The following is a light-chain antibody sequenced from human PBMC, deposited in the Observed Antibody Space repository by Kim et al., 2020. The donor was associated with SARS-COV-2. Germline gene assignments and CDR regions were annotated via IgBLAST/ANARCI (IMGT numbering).Light chain of an antibody. CDR1: QSSRNY. V-gene: IGKV1-39*01. J-gene: IGKJ1*01. Sequence: GVVGDRVTLTWPASQSSRNYVNWDQQKPGRGPKLLNFGASKLQGGVPVRFSGSGSGTDFTLPISSLQPEDFATYYCHQTYTTPQTFGQGTKVDIK. CDR2: GAS. CDR3: HQTYTTPQT.